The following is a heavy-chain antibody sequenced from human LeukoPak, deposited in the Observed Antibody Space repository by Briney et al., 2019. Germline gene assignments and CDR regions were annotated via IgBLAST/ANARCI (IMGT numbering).Heavy chain of an antibody. CDR3: ARGYSSGWFSPPFDY. Sequence: SETLSLTCTVSGGSIGSNYWTWIRHPPGKGLEYIGYIYYTGATNYNPSLKSRVTMSVGTSKNQFSLKLSSVTAADTAVYYCARGYSSGWFSPPFDYWGQGTLVTVSS. CDR2: IYYTGAT. D-gene: IGHD6-19*01. J-gene: IGHJ4*02. CDR1: GGSIGSNY. V-gene: IGHV4-59*12.